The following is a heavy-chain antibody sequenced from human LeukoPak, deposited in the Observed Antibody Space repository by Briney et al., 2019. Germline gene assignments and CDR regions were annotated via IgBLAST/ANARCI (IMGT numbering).Heavy chain of an antibody. CDR3: ARGGAFDH. J-gene: IGHJ4*02. CDR2: IYSGDTT. CDR1: GFTSSNKN. Sequence: GGSLRLSCAASGFTSSNKNMNWVRQAPGKGLEWVSLIYSGDTTYYAESVKGRFTISRDNSKNTLYLQMNSLRVEDTAVYYCARGGAFDHWGQGTLVTVSS. V-gene: IGHV3-66*02.